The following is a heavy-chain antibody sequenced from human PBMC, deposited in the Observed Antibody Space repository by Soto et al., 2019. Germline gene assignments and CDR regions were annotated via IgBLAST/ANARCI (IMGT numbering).Heavy chain of an antibody. D-gene: IGHD5-18*01. CDR2: IVVGSGNT. CDR1: GFTFSNSA. CDR3: ATDKGDSYGYGNY. Sequence: GASVKVSCKASGFTFSNSAVQWVRQARGQRLEWIGWIVVGSGNTNYAQKFQEGVTITRDMSTTTAYMELSSLRSVDTAVYYCATDKGDSYGYGNYWGQGTLVTVSS. V-gene: IGHV1-58*01. J-gene: IGHJ4*02.